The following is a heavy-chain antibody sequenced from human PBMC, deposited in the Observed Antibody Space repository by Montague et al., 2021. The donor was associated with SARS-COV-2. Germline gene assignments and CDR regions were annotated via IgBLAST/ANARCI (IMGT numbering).Heavy chain of an antibody. J-gene: IGHJ3*02. D-gene: IGHD3-22*01. CDR1: GGSISSYY. V-gene: IGHV4-4*07. Sequence: SETRSLTCTVSGGSISSYYWNWIRQSAGKGLEWIGRIYTSGSTNYDPSLKSRVTMSVDTSKNQFSLKLSSVTAADTAVYYCARGALFYDSSGYYSDAFDIWGQGTMVTVSS. CDR3: ARGALFYDSSGYYSDAFDI. CDR2: IYTSGST.